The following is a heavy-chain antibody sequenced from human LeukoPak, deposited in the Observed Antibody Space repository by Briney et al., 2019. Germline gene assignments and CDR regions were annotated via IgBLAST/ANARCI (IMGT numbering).Heavy chain of an antibody. CDR3: ALGGASGAFDI. CDR2: IYYSGST. V-gene: IGHV4-59*12. J-gene: IGHJ3*02. D-gene: IGHD5-12*01. CDR1: GGSISSYY. Sequence: SETLSLTCTVSGGSISSYYWSWIRQPPGKGLEWIGYIYYSGSTYYDPSLKSRVTISVDRSKNQFSLKLSSVTAADTAVYYCALGGASGAFDIWGQGTMVTVSS.